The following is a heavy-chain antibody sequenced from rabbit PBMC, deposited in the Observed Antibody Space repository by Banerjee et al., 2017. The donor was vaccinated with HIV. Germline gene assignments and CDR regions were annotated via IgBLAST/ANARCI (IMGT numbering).Heavy chain of an antibody. CDR1: GFSFSSGYD. CDR2: IWIGNSAST. J-gene: IGHJ3*01. Sequence: QQQLVESGGDLVKPEGSLTLTCTASGFSFSSGYDMCWVRQAPGKGLEWIGCIWIGNSASTYYASWAKGRFTISRTSSTTVTLQMTSLTAADTATYFCTREGGLWGQGTLVTVS. V-gene: IGHV1S45*01. CDR3: TREGGL.